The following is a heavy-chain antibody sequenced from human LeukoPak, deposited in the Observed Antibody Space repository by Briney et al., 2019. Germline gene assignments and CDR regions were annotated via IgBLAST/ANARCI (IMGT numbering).Heavy chain of an antibody. J-gene: IGHJ4*02. D-gene: IGHD4-11*01. CDR3: ARDMTTVTKRIRGAIDY. CDR1: GYTFTSYG. CDR2: ISAYNGNT. V-gene: IGHV1-18*01. Sequence: ASVKVSCKASGYTFTSYGISWVRQAPGQGLEWMGWISAYNGNTNYAQKLQGRVTMTTDTSTSTAYMELRSLRSDDTAVYYCARDMTTVTKRIRGAIDYWGQGTLVTVSS.